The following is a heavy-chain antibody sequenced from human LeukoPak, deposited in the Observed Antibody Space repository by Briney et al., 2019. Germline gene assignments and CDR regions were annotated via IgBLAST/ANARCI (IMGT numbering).Heavy chain of an antibody. CDR1: GGSISSSSYY. CDR3: ARALHIVGATGDFDY. CDR2: IYYSGST. J-gene: IGHJ4*02. Sequence: PSETLSLTCTVSGGSISSSSYYWGWIRQPPGKGLEWIGSIYYSGSTYYNPSLKSRFTISVDTSKNQFSLKLSSVTAADTAVYYCARALHIVGATGDFDYWGQGTLVTVSS. V-gene: IGHV4-39*01. D-gene: IGHD1-26*01.